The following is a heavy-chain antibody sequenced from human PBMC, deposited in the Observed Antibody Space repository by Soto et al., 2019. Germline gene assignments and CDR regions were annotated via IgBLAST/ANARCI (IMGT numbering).Heavy chain of an antibody. D-gene: IGHD2-21*02. CDR3: ARDLHLEGHDPAYCGGDCSVSFDY. Sequence: QVQLVQSGAEVKKPGASVKVSCKASGYTFTSYGISWVRQAPGQGLEWMGWISAYNGNTNYAQKLQGRVTMTTDTSTSTAYMELRSLRSDDTAVYYCARDLHLEGHDPAYCGGDCSVSFDYWGQGTLVTVSS. V-gene: IGHV1-18*01. CDR1: GYTFTSYG. J-gene: IGHJ4*02. CDR2: ISAYNGNT.